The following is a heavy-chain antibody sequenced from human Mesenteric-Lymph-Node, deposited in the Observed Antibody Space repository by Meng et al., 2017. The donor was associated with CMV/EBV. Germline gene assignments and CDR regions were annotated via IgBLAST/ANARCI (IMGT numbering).Heavy chain of an antibody. CDR3: ACSTGYSSSWYWSSIDY. CDR1: GFTFSGYG. J-gene: IGHJ4*02. V-gene: IGHV3-30*02. D-gene: IGHD6-13*01. Sequence: GGSLRLSCSASGFTFSGYGMHWVRQAPGKGLEWVAFIRYDGSNKYYADSVKGRFTISRDNSKNTLYLQMNSLRAEDTAVYYCACSTGYSSSWYWSSIDYWGQGTLVTVSS. CDR2: IRYDGSNK.